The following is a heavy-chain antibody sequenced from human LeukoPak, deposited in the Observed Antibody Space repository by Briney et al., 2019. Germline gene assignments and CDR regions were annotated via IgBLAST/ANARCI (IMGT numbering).Heavy chain of an antibody. J-gene: IGHJ6*02. CDR2: IIDGGTST. CDR3: AKDLDILTGLYYYYAMDV. V-gene: IGHV3-23*01. D-gene: IGHD3-9*01. Sequence: GGSLRLSCAASGFTFSNYAMSWVRQAPGKGLEWISSIIDGGTSTYYADSVKGRFTISRDNSKNTLSLQMTSLRAEDTAVYYCAKDLDILTGLYYYYAMDVWGQGTTVTVSS. CDR1: GFTFSNYA.